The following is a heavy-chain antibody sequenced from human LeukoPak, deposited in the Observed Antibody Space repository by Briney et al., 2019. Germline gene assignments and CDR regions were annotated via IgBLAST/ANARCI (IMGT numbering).Heavy chain of an antibody. V-gene: IGHV1-69*04. CDR3: ARTLYYYDSSGYYYADRIDY. CDR1: GGTFSSYA. CDR2: IIPILGIA. J-gene: IGHJ4*02. D-gene: IGHD3-22*01. Sequence: SVKVSCKASGGTFSSYAISWVRQAPGQGLEWMGRIIPILGIANYALKFQGRVTITADKSTSTAYMELSSLRSEDTAVYYCARTLYYYDSSGYYYADRIDYWGQGTLVTVSS.